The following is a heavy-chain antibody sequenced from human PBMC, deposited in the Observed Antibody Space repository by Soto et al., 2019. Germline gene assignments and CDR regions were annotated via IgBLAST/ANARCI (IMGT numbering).Heavy chain of an antibody. V-gene: IGHV4-31*03. CDR1: GGSISSGGYY. Sequence: QVQLQESGPGLVKPSQTLSLTCTVSGGSISSGGYYWSWIRQHPGKGLEWIGYIYYSGSTYYNPSLKSRVTISVDTSQNQYPLTLSSLTAADAAVYDCARDPTEGYFDYWGQGTLVTVSS. CDR2: IYYSGST. J-gene: IGHJ4*02. CDR3: ARDPTEGYFDY.